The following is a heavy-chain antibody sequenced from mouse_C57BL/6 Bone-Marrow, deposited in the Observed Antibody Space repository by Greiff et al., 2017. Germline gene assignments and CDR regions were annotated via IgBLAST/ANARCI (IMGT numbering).Heavy chain of an antibody. J-gene: IGHJ2*01. D-gene: IGHD1-1*01. CDR3: ALVITTVVAHYFDY. CDR2: IYPGSGST. Sequence: VQLQQPGAELVKPGASVTMSCKASGYTFTSYWITWVQQRPGQGLEWIGDIYPGSGSTNYNEKFKSKATLTVDTSSSTAYMQLSSLTAEDSAVYYCALVITTVVAHYFDYWGQGTTLTVSS. CDR1: GYTFTSYW. V-gene: IGHV1-55*01.